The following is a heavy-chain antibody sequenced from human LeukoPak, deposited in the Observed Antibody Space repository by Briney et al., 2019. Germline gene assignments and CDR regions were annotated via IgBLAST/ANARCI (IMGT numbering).Heavy chain of an antibody. Sequence: GGSLRLSCTASKFTFSHYGMQWVRQAPGKGLEWVAVISSDGSIKVYAGSVKGRFTLSRDNSINTVDLQMNSLRAEDTAVYYCVKEYHSRGFGAYFDYWGQGTLVTVSS. CDR1: KFTFSHYG. V-gene: IGHV3-30*18. J-gene: IGHJ4*02. D-gene: IGHD3-3*01. CDR2: ISSDGSIK. CDR3: VKEYHSRGFGAYFDY.